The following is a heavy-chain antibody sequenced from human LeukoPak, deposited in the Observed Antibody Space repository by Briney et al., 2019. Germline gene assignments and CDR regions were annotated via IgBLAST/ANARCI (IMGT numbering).Heavy chain of an antibody. CDR1: GFTVSSNY. Sequence: GGSLRLSCAASGFTVSSNYMSWVRQAPGKGLEWVSVIYSGGSTYYADSVKGRFTISRDNSKNTLYLQMNSLRAEDTAVYYCARRFQNYGILTGYSTTYFDYWGQGTLVTVSS. D-gene: IGHD3-9*01. CDR3: ARRFQNYGILTGYSTTYFDY. J-gene: IGHJ4*02. V-gene: IGHV3-66*01. CDR2: IYSGGST.